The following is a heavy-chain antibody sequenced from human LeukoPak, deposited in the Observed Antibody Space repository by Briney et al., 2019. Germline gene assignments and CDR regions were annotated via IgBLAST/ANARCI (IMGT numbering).Heavy chain of an antibody. D-gene: IGHD2-2*01. CDR1: GYTFTSYG. J-gene: IGHJ4*02. CDR2: ISAYNGNT. V-gene: IGHV1-18*01. Sequence: ASVKVSCKASGYTFTSYGISWVRQAPGQGLEWMGWISAYNGNTNYAQKLQGRVTMTADTSTSTAYMELRSLRSDDTAVYYCARVVVVPAATYFDYWGQGTLVTVSS. CDR3: ARVVVVPAATYFDY.